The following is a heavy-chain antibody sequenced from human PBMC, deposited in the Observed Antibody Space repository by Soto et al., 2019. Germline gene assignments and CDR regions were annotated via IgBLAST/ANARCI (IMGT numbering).Heavy chain of an antibody. D-gene: IGHD6-19*01. CDR3: ARDKGYSSGWWFDP. Sequence: SETLSLTCAVYGGSFSGYYWSWIRQPPGKGLEWIGEINHSGSTNYNPSLKSRVTISVDTSKNQFSLKLSSVTAADTAVYYCARDKGYSSGWWFDPWGQGTLVTV. J-gene: IGHJ5*02. V-gene: IGHV4-34*01. CDR2: INHSGST. CDR1: GGSFSGYY.